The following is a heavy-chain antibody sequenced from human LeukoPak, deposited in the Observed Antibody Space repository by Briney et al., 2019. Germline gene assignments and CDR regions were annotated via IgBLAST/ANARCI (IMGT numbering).Heavy chain of an antibody. Sequence: SETLSLTCTVSGGSISSYYWSWIRQPAGKELEWIGRIYTSGSANYNPSLKSRVTMSVDTSKNQFSLKLSSVTAADTAVYYCARDRRDSYGYYFDSWGQGTLVTVSS. CDR1: GGSISSYY. D-gene: IGHD5-18*01. CDR2: IYTSGSA. CDR3: ARDRRDSYGYYFDS. J-gene: IGHJ4*02. V-gene: IGHV4-4*07.